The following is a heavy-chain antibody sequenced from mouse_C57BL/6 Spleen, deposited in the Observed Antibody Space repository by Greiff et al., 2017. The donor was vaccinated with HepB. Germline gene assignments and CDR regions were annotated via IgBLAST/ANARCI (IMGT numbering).Heavy chain of an antibody. Sequence: VQLKQPGAELVKPGASVKLSCKASGYTFTSYWMQWVKQRPGQGLEWIGEIDPSDSYTNYNQKFKGKATLTVDTSSSTAYMQLSSLTSEDSAVYYCARRAAYWGQGTLVTVSA. D-gene: IGHD3-3*01. CDR3: ARRAAY. CDR2: IDPSDSYT. CDR1: GYTFTSYW. J-gene: IGHJ3*01. V-gene: IGHV1-50*01.